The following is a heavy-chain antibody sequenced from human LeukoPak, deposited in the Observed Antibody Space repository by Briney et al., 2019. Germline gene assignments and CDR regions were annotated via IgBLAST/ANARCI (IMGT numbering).Heavy chain of an antibody. V-gene: IGHV3-66*01. D-gene: IGHD3-3*01. Sequence: GGSLRLSCAASGFTVSSNYMSWVRQAPGKGLEWVSVIYSGGSTYYADSVKGRFTISRDNSKNTLYLQMNSLRAEDTAVYYCARGGKYDFWPSMDVWGQGTTVTVSS. CDR3: ARGGKYDFWPSMDV. J-gene: IGHJ6*02. CDR1: GFTVSSNY. CDR2: IYSGGST.